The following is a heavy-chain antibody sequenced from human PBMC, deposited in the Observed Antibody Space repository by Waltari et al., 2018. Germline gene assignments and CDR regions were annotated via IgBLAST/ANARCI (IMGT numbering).Heavy chain of an antibody. CDR3: ARPIGTAGTPYWFGP. D-gene: IGHD6-25*01. CDR2: ISSRSAST. V-gene: IGHV3-23*01. Sequence: EVQLLESGGGLIQPGGSLRLSCAASGFTFINYAMSWVRQATGKGLEWVSGISSRSASTNYADSVRGRFTISRDNSRDTLYLQMNSLRAEDTAIYYCARPIGTAGTPYWFGPWGQGTLVTVSS. CDR1: GFTFINYA. J-gene: IGHJ5*02.